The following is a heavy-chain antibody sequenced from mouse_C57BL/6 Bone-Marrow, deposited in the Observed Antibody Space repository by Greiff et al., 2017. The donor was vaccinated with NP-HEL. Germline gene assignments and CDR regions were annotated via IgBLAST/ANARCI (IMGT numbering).Heavy chain of an antibody. J-gene: IGHJ2*01. CDR1: GFTFSDYY. CDR2: ISNGGGST. D-gene: IGHD1-1*01. CDR3: ARHGYYGSSFDY. Sequence: VQLKESGGGLVQPGGSLKLSCAASGFTFSDYYMYWVRQTPEKRLEWVAYISNGGGSTYYPDTVKGRFTISRDNAKNTLYLQMSRLKSEDTAMYYCARHGYYGSSFDYWGQGTTLTVSS. V-gene: IGHV5-12*01.